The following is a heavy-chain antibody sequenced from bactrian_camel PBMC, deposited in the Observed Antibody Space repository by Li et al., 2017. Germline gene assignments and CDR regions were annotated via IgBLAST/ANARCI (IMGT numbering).Heavy chain of an antibody. J-gene: IGHJ6*01. D-gene: IGHD2*01. CDR2: IDTGGST. CDR1: LFSYPY. CDR3: VRGSTVVIGTVFGY. Sequence: VQLVESGGGLVQPGGSLRLSCTSSLFSYPYMTWVRQGPGKGLEWISTIDTGGSTYYADSVKGRFTISRDNAKNTVYLHMNSLKSEDTAVYYCVRGSTVVIGTVFGYWGQGTQVTVS. V-gene: IGHV3S10*01.